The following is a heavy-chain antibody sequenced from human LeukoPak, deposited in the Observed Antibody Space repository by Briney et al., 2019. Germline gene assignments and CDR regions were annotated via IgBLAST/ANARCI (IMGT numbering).Heavy chain of an antibody. CDR3: AREYNDILTGDDY. CDR1: GYTFTSYG. Sequence: GASVKVSCKASGYTFTSYGISWVRQAPGQGLEWMGIINPSGGSTSYAQKFQGRVTMTRDMSTSTVYMELSSLRSEDTAVYYCAREYNDILTGDDYWGQGTLVTVSS. D-gene: IGHD3-9*01. V-gene: IGHV1-46*01. CDR2: INPSGGST. J-gene: IGHJ4*02.